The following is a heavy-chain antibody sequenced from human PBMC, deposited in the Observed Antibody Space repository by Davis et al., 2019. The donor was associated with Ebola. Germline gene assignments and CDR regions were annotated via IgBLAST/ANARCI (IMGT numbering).Heavy chain of an antibody. CDR1: GGPLSIGDYY. J-gene: IGHJ4*02. V-gene: IGHV4-30-4*01. CDR3: ARVRLNPHRKEAYHCDS. CDR2: IYYSGSP. Sequence: PSETLSLTCTVSGGPLSIGDYYWSWIRQPRGKGLEWIGYIYYSGSPYNNPSLKSRVTRSVDTPKTQLSLKLSSVTAADTAVYYCARVRLNPHRKEAYHCDSWGQGTLVTVSS. D-gene: IGHD2-2*01.